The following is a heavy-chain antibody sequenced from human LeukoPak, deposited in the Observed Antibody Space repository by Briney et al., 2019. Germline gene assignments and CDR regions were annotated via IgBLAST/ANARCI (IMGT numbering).Heavy chain of an antibody. V-gene: IGHV4-59*08. D-gene: IGHD2-2*02. CDR2: IYYSGST. CDR1: GGSISSYY. J-gene: IGHJ4*02. CDR3: ARHPGSHCSTTTCYTGGVFDY. Sequence: SETLSLTCTVSGGSISSYYWSWIRQPPGKGLEWIGYIYYSGSTNYNPSLKSRVTISVDTSKNQFSLKLSSVTAADTAVYYCARHPGSHCSTTTCYTGGVFDYWGQGTLVTVSS.